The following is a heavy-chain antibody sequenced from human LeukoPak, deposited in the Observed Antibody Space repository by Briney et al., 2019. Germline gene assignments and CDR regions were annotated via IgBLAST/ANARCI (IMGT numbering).Heavy chain of an antibody. CDR2: ISYDGSNK. CDR1: GFTFSSYA. Sequence: GGSLRLSCAASGFTFSSYAMHWVRQAPGKGLEWVAVISYDGSNKWYADSVKGRFTISRDNSKNTLYFQMNSLRAEDTAVYYCARVAYPNYFDYWGQGVLVTVSS. CDR3: ARVAYPNYFDY. D-gene: IGHD2-8*01. V-gene: IGHV3-30*14. J-gene: IGHJ4*02.